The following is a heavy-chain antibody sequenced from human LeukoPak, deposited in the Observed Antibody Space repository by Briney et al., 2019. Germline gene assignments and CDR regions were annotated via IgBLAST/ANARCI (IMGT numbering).Heavy chain of an antibody. V-gene: IGHV1-8*01. Sequence: ASVKVSCKTSGYPFTTYEINWVRQAAGQGLEWMGWVHPNTGNTAYAQRFQGRVTMTRDTSISTAYMELSSLTSNDTAMYFCARGPRNDPWGQGNLVTVSS. J-gene: IGHJ5*02. CDR1: GYPFTTYE. CDR2: VHPNTGNT. D-gene: IGHD1-14*01. CDR3: ARGPRNDP.